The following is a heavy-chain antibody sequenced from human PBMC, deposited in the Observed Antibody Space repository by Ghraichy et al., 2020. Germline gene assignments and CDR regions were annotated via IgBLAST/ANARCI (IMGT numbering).Heavy chain of an antibody. D-gene: IGHD6-13*01. CDR3: AKDETFIAALYYFDY. CDR2: ISGSGGST. CDR1: GFTFSSYA. V-gene: IGHV3-23*01. J-gene: IGHJ4*02. Sequence: GALRLSCAASGFTFSSYAMSWVRQAPGKGLEWVSVISGSGGSTYYADSMKGRFTISRDNSKNTLYLQMNSLRAEDTAIYYCAKDETFIAALYYFDYWGQGTLVTVSS.